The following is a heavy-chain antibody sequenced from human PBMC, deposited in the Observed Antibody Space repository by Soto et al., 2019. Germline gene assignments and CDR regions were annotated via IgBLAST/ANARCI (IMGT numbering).Heavy chain of an antibody. CDR2: IYSGGST. CDR1: GFTVSSNY. V-gene: IGHV3-53*01. D-gene: IGHD1-26*01. CDR3: ASGSYHHMGAYYYYYGMDV. J-gene: IGHJ6*02. Sequence: GGSLRLSCAASGFTVSSNYMSWVRQAPGKGLEWVSVIYSGGSTYYADSVKGRFTISRDNSKNTLYLQMNSLRAEDTAVYYCASGSYHHMGAYYYYYGMDVWGQGTTVTVSS.